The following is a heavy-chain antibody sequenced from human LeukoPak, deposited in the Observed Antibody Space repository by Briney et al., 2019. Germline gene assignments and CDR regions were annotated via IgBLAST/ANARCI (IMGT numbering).Heavy chain of an antibody. CDR3: AKDLYSSSSSLDY. CDR1: GFTVSSNY. CDR2: ISWNSGSI. V-gene: IGHV3-9*01. D-gene: IGHD6-6*01. J-gene: IGHJ4*02. Sequence: GGSLRLSCAASGFTVSSNYMSWVRQAPGKGLEWVSGISWNSGSIGYADSVKGRFTIARDNAKNSLYLQMNSLRAEDTALYYCAKDLYSSSSSLDYWGQGTLVTVSS.